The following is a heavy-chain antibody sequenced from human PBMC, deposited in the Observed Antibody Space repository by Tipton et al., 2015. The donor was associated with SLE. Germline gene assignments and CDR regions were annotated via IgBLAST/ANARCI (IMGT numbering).Heavy chain of an antibody. CDR1: GGSISGYY. CDR2: ISDGGGT. J-gene: IGHJ6*02. D-gene: IGHD2-21*02. CDR3: ARGMVTWRGAIIGVDV. Sequence: TLSLTCTVSGGSISGYYWIWIRQPPGKGLEWIGYISDGGGTNYNPSLKSRVTISIGPAKNQFSLKLTSVTAADTAVYYCARGMVTWRGAIIGVDVWGQGTTVNVSS. V-gene: IGHV4-59*08.